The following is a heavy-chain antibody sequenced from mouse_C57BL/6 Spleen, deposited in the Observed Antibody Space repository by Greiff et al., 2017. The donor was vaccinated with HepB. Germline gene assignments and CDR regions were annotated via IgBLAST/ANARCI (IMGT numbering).Heavy chain of an antibody. CDR2: IWSGGST. CDR1: GFSLTSYG. CDR3: ARNFGYYGSSYWFAY. V-gene: IGHV2-2*01. D-gene: IGHD1-1*01. Sequence: QVQLKESGPGLVQPSQRLSITCTVSGFSLTSYGVHWVRQSPGKGLEWLGVIWSGGSTDYNAAFISRLSISKDNSKSQVFFKMNSLQADDTAIYYCARNFGYYGSSYWFAYWGQGTLVTVSA. J-gene: IGHJ3*01.